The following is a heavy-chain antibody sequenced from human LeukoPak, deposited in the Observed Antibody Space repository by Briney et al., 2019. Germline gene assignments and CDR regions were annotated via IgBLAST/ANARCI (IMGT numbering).Heavy chain of an antibody. Sequence: GGSLRLSCAASGFTFRSNWMHWVRQAPGKGLVWVSRIRPDGSGSNYADSVKGRFTISRDNAKNTVYLQMNGLRAEDTAIYYCTRGRSGGNPNGLDIWGQGTMVTVSS. CDR2: IRPDGSGS. J-gene: IGHJ3*02. D-gene: IGHD2-8*01. CDR1: GFTFRSNW. CDR3: TRGRSGGNPNGLDI. V-gene: IGHV3-74*01.